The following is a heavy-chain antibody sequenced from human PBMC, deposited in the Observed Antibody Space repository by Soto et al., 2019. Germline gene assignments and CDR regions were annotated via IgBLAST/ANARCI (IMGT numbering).Heavy chain of an antibody. Sequence: PSETLSLTCTVSGDSIRSGSYWGWIRQPPGKGLEWIGSIYSTGNTYYNPSLNSQVTISVDTSKNQFSLNVISVTAADTAVYYCRRSSRYSTDVWGQGTTVT. V-gene: IGHV4-38-2*02. CDR1: GDSIRSGSY. CDR2: IYSTGNT. CDR3: RRSSRYSTDV. J-gene: IGHJ6*02. D-gene: IGHD6-13*01.